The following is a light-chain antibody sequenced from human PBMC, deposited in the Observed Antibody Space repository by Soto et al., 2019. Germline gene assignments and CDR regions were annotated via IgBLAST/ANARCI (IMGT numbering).Light chain of an antibody. CDR2: KAS. V-gene: IGKV1-5*03. J-gene: IGKJ1*01. CDR1: QTISTS. Sequence: IQMTQSPSMLSASVGDRVTITCRASQTISTSLAWYQQKPGKAPKVLIYKASSLERGVPSRFRGSGSGTEFTLTISGLQPDDFATYYCQQYNSYWTFGQGTKVDIK. CDR3: QQYNSYWT.